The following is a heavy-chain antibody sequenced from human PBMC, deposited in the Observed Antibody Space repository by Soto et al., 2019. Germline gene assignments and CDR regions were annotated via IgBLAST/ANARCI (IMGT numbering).Heavy chain of an antibody. CDR2: IYYSGST. CDR3: ARSGWNDPRNAFDI. CDR1: GGSISSYY. D-gene: IGHD1-1*01. Sequence: QVQLQESGPGLVKPSETLSLTCTVSGGSISSYYWSWIRQPPGKGLEWIGYIYYSGSTNYNPSLKSRVTISVDTSKNQFSLKLSSVTAADTAVYYCARSGWNDPRNAFDIWGQGTMVTVSS. V-gene: IGHV4-59*01. J-gene: IGHJ3*02.